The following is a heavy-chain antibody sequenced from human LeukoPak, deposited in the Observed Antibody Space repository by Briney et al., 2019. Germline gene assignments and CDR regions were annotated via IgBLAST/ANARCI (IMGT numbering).Heavy chain of an antibody. CDR3: AKEGALDYGDFH. CDR2: MNPNSGNT. V-gene: IGHV1-8*03. J-gene: IGHJ4*02. D-gene: IGHD4-17*01. CDR1: GYTFTSYD. Sequence: ASVKVSCKASGYTFTSYDINWVRQATGQGLEWMGWMNPNSGNTGYAQKFQGRVTITRNTSISTAYMELSSLRSEDTAVYYCAKEGALDYGDFHWGLGTLVTVSS.